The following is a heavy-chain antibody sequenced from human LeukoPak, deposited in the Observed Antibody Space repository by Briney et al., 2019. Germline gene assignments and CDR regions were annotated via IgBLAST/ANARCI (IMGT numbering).Heavy chain of an antibody. V-gene: IGHV4-39*01. CDR2: IYYSGST. J-gene: IGHJ4*02. CDR1: GGSISSSSYY. CDR3: ARREMATISVDY. Sequence: PSGTLSLTCTVSGGSISSSSYYWGWIRQPPGKGLEWIGSIYYSGSTYYNPSLKSRVTISVDTSKNQFSLKLRSVPAADTAVYYCARREMATISVDYWGQGTLVTVSS. D-gene: IGHD5-24*01.